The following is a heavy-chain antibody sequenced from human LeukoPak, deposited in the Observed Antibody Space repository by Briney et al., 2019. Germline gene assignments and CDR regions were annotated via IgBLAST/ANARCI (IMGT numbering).Heavy chain of an antibody. CDR2: IYYSGST. Sequence: SETLSLTCTVSGGSISSYYWSWIRQPPGKGLEWIGYIYYSGSTNYNPSLKSRVTISVDTSKNQFSLKLSSVTAADTAVYYCARYWNDSDFDYWGQGTLVTVSS. J-gene: IGHJ4*02. V-gene: IGHV4-59*01. CDR1: GGSISSYY. D-gene: IGHD1-1*01. CDR3: ARYWNDSDFDY.